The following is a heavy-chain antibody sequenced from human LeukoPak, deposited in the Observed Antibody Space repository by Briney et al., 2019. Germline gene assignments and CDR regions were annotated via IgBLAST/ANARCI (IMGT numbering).Heavy chain of an antibody. D-gene: IGHD3/OR15-3a*01. V-gene: IGHV4-61*02. CDR3: ARQTGSGLFILP. Sequence: SETLSLTCTVSAGSMNIGTYYWNWIRQPAGKGLEWIGRIYTTGSTNYNPSLKNRVTMSVDTSKNQFSLKLSSVTAADTAVYYCARQTGSGLFILPGGQGTLVTVSS. CDR2: IYTTGST. CDR1: AGSMNIGTYY. J-gene: IGHJ4*02.